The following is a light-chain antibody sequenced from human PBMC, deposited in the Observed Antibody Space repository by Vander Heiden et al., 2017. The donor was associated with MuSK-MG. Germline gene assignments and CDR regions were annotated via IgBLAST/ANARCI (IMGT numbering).Light chain of an antibody. V-gene: IGKV3-11*01. CDR2: DAS. Sequence: ELVLTQSPATLSLSPGERATLSCRASQSVSSYLAWYQQKPGQAPRLLIYDASNRATGIPARFSGSGFGTDFTLTISSLEPEDFAVYYCQQRSNWPLTFGQGTQLEIK. J-gene: IGKJ5*01. CDR1: QSVSSY. CDR3: QQRSNWPLT.